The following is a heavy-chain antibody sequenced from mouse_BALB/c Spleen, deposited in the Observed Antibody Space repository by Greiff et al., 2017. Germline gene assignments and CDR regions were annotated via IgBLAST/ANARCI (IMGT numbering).Heavy chain of an antibody. V-gene: IGHV2-9-2*01. CDR2: IWTGGGT. Sequence: VKLVESGPGLVAPSQSLSITCTVSGFSLTSYDISWIRQPPGKGLEWLGVIWTGGGTNYNSAFMSRLSISKDNSKSQVFLKMNSLQTDDTAIYYCVRSSTATGYFDYWGQGTTLTVSS. D-gene: IGHD1-2*01. J-gene: IGHJ2*01. CDR1: GFSLTSYD. CDR3: VRSSTATGYFDY.